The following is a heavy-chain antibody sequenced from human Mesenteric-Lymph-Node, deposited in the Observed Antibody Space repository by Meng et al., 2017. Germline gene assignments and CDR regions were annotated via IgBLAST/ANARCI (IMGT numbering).Heavy chain of an antibody. V-gene: IGHV4-59*01. CDR2: IYHSGST. D-gene: IGHD4-17*01. CDR3: AAYGDLPSYYFDY. Sequence: ESLKISCTVSGGSFSSYYWSWIRQPPGKGLEWIGHIYHSGSTNYNPSLKSRVTMSVDTSKNQFSLKLSSVTAADTAVYYCAAYGDLPSYYFDYWGQGTLVTVSS. CDR1: GGSFSSYY. J-gene: IGHJ4*02.